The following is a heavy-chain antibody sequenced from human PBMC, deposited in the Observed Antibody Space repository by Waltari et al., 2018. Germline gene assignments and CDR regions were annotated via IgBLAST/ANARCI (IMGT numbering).Heavy chain of an antibody. D-gene: IGHD1-26*01. J-gene: IGHJ4*02. CDR2: VSGSGDTT. CDR3: AKDRDGSSLTLYYFDH. Sequence: EVQLLEFGGGLVQPGGSLRLSCVASGFTFSSYGMRWVRQGAGKGLEWVSSVSGSGDTTDYADSVKGRFTISRDNSKNTFYLQMNSLRVDDTAVYYCAKDRDGSSLTLYYFDHWSQGALVTVSS. CDR1: GFTFSSYG. V-gene: IGHV3-23*01.